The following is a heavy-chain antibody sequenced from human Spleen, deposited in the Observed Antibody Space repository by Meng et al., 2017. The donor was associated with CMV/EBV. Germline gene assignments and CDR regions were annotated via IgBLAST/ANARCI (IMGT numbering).Heavy chain of an antibody. D-gene: IGHD6-19*01. V-gene: IGHV1-18*01. CDR1: GYTFNDYG. Sequence: ASVKVSCKASGYTFNDYGISWVRQAPGQGLEWMAWISGYNGNTNYAQKFQGRVTLTTDTSATTVFMELKRLRSDDTAVHYCARDGPGLAVPTWFDPWGQGTRVTVSS. J-gene: IGHJ5*02. CDR2: ISGYNGNT. CDR3: ARDGPGLAVPTWFDP.